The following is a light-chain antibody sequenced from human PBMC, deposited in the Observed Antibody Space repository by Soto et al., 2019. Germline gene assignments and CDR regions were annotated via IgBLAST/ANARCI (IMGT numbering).Light chain of an antibody. V-gene: IGKV3-20*01. Sequence: ETVLTQSPGTLSLSPGERATLSCWASQSVSSSYLAWYQQKHGQAPRLLIFGASSRATGIPDRFSGIGSGTDGTITISRLEKEDGTVYYGQQSGSSTPTFCQGTKVDIK. J-gene: IGKJ1*01. CDR1: QSVSSSY. CDR2: GAS. CDR3: QQSGSSTPT.